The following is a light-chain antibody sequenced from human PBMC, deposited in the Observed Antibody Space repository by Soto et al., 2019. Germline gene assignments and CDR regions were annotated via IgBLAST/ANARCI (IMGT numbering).Light chain of an antibody. Sequence: IQLTQSPSSLSASVGDRVTITCRASQGVSSHLAWHQQKPGKAPKLLIYEVSTLQSGVPSRFSGSGSGTDFTLTISSVQPEDFATYFCQHSYRTPWTFGQGTKVDI. CDR3: QHSYRTPWT. CDR2: EVS. J-gene: IGKJ1*01. CDR1: QGVSSH. V-gene: IGKV1-39*01.